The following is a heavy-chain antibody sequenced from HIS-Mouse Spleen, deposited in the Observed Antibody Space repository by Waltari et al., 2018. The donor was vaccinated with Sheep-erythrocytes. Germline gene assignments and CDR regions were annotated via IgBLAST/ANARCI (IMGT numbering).Heavy chain of an antibody. D-gene: IGHD2-8*01. J-gene: IGHJ4*01. V-gene: IGHV3-7*01. CDR2: LRQDGREQ. CDR1: GFTFSSDW. Sequence: EVQLVESGGGLVQSGGSLRLSCTASGFTFSSDWMSWVRQAPGKGLGWLSNLRQDGREQASVDSVRCLFTISRDNAKNSVYLEMSNLMAEDTAIYYCARDDVWRDY. CDR3: ARDDVWRDY.